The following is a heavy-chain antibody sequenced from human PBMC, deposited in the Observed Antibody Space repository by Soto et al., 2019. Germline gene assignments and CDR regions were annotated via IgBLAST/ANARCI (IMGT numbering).Heavy chain of an antibody. CDR2: ISGGGGSI. J-gene: IGHJ3*01. CDR1: GFNFNTYA. CDR3: AKGKSSNYVSHAFDV. V-gene: IGHV3-23*01. Sequence: EVQVLESGGGLVQPGGSLRLSCAASGFNFNTYAMSWVRQAPGKGLEWVSGISGGGGSIHYVDSVKGRFTISRDNSKNTVYLQMTSLRGEDTAVYYCAKGKSSNYVSHAFDVWGQGTMVTVSS. D-gene: IGHD3-10*02.